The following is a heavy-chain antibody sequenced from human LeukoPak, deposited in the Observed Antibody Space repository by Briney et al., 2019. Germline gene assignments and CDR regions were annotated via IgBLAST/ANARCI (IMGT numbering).Heavy chain of an antibody. CDR1: GGTFSSYA. CDR3: TYSSSWYGTCFQH. CDR2: IIPILGIA. Sequence: GASVKVSCKASGGTFSSYAISWVRQAPGQGLEWMGRIIPILGIANYAQKFQGRVTITADKSTSTAYMELSSLRSEDTAVYYCTYSSSWYGTCFQHWGQGTLVTVSS. J-gene: IGHJ1*01. D-gene: IGHD6-13*01. V-gene: IGHV1-69*04.